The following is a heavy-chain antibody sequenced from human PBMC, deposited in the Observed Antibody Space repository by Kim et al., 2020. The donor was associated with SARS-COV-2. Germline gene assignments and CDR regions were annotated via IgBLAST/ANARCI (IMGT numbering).Heavy chain of an antibody. CDR3: ARVLWFGELPPDY. D-gene: IGHD3-10*01. J-gene: IGHJ4*02. Sequence: YADSVKGQLTISRDNSKNALYLQMNSLRAEDTAVYYCARVLWFGELPPDYWGQGTLVTVSS. V-gene: IGHV3-30*01.